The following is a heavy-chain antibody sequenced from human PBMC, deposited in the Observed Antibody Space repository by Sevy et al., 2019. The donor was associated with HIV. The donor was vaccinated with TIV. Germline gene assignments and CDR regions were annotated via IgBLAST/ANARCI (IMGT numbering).Heavy chain of an antibody. CDR3: ASSPDYYDSSGA. CDR1: GFTFSSYS. CDR2: ISSSSSYI. D-gene: IGHD3-22*01. V-gene: IGHV3-21*01. Sequence: GGSLRLSCAASGFTFSSYSMNWVRQAPGKGLEWVSSISSSSSYIYYADSVKGRLPISRDNAKNSLYLQMNSLRAEDTAVYYCASSPDYYDSSGAWGQGTLVTVSS. J-gene: IGHJ4*02.